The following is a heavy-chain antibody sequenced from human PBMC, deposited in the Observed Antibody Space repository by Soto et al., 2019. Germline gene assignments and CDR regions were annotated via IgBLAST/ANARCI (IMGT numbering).Heavy chain of an antibody. CDR2: ISSSSSYT. CDR3: TRVYTSSSSWYWFDP. CDR1: GFTFSDYY. D-gene: IGHD6-13*01. V-gene: IGHV3-11*05. Sequence: QVQLVESGGGLVKPGGSLRLSCAASGFTFSDYYMSWIRQAPGKGLEWVSYISSSSSYTNYADSVKGRFTISRDNAKNSLYLQMNSQRAEDTALNSSTRVYTSSSSWYWFDPWGQGTLVTVSS. J-gene: IGHJ5*02.